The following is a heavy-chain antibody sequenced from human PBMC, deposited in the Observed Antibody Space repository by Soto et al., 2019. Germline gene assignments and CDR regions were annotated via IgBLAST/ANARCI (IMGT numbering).Heavy chain of an antibody. D-gene: IGHD1-1*01. J-gene: IGHJ4*02. V-gene: IGHV3-33*01. CDR2: IWSNGNSK. CDR1: GFTFSSYG. Sequence: QVQLVESGGGVVQPGRSLRLSCAASGFTFSSYGMHWVRQAPGKGLEWMAVIWSNGNSKDYGESVRGRFTVSRDNSKNTLYLQMDSLRAEGTAMYYCARDSSSGEGFDFWCQGTLVTVSS. CDR3: ARDSSSGEGFDF.